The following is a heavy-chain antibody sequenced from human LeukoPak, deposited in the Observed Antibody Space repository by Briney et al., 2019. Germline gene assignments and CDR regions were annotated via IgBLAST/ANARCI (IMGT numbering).Heavy chain of an antibody. CDR2: IYTSGST. J-gene: IGHJ4*02. CDR1: GGSISSYY. V-gene: IGHV4-4*07. CDR3: ARVRDSSSSPAFDY. Sequence: SETLSLTCTVSGGSISSYYWSWIRQPAGKGLEWIGRIYTSGSTNYNPSLKSRVTMSVDTSKNQFSLKLSSVTAADTAVYYCARVRDSSSSPAFDYWGQGTLVTVSS. D-gene: IGHD6-6*01.